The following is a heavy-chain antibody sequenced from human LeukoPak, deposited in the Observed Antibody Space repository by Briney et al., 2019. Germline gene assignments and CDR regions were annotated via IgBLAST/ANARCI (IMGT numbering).Heavy chain of an antibody. D-gene: IGHD3-16*01. Sequence: SQTLSLTCTVSGGSISRAGYYWSWIRQPAGKGLEWIGRIDNGGSTNYNPSLQSRVTISADTSKNQFSLKLTSVTAADTAVYYCARDCEFCDLLFYQGVWGKGTTVTVSS. CDR3: ARDCEFCDLLFYQGV. J-gene: IGHJ6*04. V-gene: IGHV4-61*02. CDR1: GGSISRAGYY. CDR2: IDNGGST.